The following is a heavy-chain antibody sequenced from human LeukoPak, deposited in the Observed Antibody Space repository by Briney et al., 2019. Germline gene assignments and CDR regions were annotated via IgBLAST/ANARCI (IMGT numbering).Heavy chain of an antibody. J-gene: IGHJ3*02. V-gene: IGHV4-31*03. CDR1: GGSISSGGYY. CDR2: VYCSGST. Sequence: SQTLSLTCTVTGGSISSGGYYWNWLRQHPGKGLEWIGYVYCSGSTYYNPSLKSRITMSVDTSKNQFPLKMDSVTAADTAVYYCARAGAFDIWGQGTMVTVSS. CDR3: ARAGAFDI.